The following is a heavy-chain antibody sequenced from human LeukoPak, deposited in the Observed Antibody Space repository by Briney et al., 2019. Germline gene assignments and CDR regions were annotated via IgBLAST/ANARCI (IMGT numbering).Heavy chain of an antibody. V-gene: IGHV3-33*06. Sequence: GGSLRLSCATSGFIFSSYGMNWVRQPPGKGLEWVAHIWYDGSNKYYADSVKGRFVISRDNSNNTLYLQMNSLRAEDTAVYFCAKADFYTALDIWGQGTIVAVSS. CDR1: GFIFSSYG. J-gene: IGHJ3*02. CDR3: AKADFYTALDI. CDR2: IWYDGSNK. D-gene: IGHD3-3*01.